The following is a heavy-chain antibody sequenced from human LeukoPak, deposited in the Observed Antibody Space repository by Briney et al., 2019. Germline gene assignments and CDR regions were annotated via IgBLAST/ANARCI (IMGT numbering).Heavy chain of an antibody. CDR1: GFTFSSYW. V-gene: IGHV3-7*01. J-gene: IGHJ5*02. CDR2: IKQDGSEK. Sequence: GGSLRLSCAASGFTFSSYWMSWVCQASGKGLEWVANIKQDGSEKYYVDSVKGRFTISRDNAKNSLYLQMNSLRAEDTAVYYCARLHYIYYDRDNWFDPWGQGTLVTVSS. D-gene: IGHD3-22*01. CDR3: ARLHYIYYDRDNWFDP.